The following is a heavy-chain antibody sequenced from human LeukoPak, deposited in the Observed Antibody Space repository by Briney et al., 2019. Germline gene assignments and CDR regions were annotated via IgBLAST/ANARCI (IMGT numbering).Heavy chain of an antibody. D-gene: IGHD1-14*01. J-gene: IGHJ4*02. Sequence: GGSLRLSCAASGFTFSSYDMHWVRQATGKGLEWVSAIGTAGDTYYPGSVKGRFTISRENATNSLYLQMNSLRAGDTAVYYCARGSDTTTFDYWGQGTLVTVSS. CDR2: IGTAGDT. V-gene: IGHV3-13*01. CDR1: GFTFSSYD. CDR3: ARGSDTTTFDY.